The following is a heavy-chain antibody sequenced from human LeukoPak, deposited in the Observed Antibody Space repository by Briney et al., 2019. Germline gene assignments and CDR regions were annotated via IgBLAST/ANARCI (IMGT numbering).Heavy chain of an antibody. V-gene: IGHV4-59*11. J-gene: IGHJ6*02. D-gene: IGHD3-16*01. CDR2: IHYTGKP. CDR3: ARFGVDYDMDV. Sequence: SETLSLTCSVSGGSISGHYWTWTRQPPGKGLEWIGQIHYTGKPDYNPSLKSRITISVDTSKNQVSLQVNSVTAADSAIYYCARFGVDYDMDVWGHGTTVTVFS. CDR1: GGSISGHY.